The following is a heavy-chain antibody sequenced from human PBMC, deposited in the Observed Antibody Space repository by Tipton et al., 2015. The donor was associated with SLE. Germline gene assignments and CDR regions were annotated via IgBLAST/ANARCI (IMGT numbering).Heavy chain of an antibody. V-gene: IGHV5-51*04. CDR1: GYSFPDYW. CDR2: IDPRDSDT. J-gene: IGHJ4*02. D-gene: IGHD3-16*01. CDR3: TKHGANLRYGY. Sequence: QSGAEGKKAGESLKISCKGFGYSFPDYWIGWVRQMPGKGLEWMGIIDPRDSDTRYSPSFKGQVTISVDKPISTAYLQWRSLKASDSAMYYCTKHGANLRYGYWGQGTLVTVSS.